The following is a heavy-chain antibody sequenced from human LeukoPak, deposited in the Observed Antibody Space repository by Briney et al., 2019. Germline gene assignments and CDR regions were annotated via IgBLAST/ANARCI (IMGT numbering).Heavy chain of an antibody. CDR1: GFTVSSNY. D-gene: IGHD3-22*01. J-gene: IGHJ3*02. CDR3: AKVLVYDRSGDDAFDI. CDR2: ISGSGGRT. V-gene: IGHV3-23*01. Sequence: GSLRLSCAASGFTVSSNYMSWVRQAPGKGLEWVSAISGSGGRTYYADSVKGRFTISRDNSKNTLYLQMNRLRAEDTAVYYCAKVLVYDRSGDDAFDIWGQGTMVTVSS.